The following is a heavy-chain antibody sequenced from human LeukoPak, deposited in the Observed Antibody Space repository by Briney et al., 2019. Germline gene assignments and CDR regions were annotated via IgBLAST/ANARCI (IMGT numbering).Heavy chain of an antibody. J-gene: IGHJ4*02. V-gene: IGHV1-24*01. CDR3: ATLSRAAAAAFDY. Sequence: ASVKVSCKVSGYTLTELSMHWVRQAPGRGLEWMGGFDPEDGETIYAQKFQGRVTMTEDTSTDTAYMELSSLRSEDTAVYYCATLSRAAAAAFDYWGQGTLVTVSS. D-gene: IGHD6-13*01. CDR1: GYTLTELS. CDR2: FDPEDGET.